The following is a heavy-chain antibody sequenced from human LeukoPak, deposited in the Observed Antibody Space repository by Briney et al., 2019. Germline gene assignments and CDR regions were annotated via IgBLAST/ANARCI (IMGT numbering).Heavy chain of an antibody. CDR3: ARVLCPGSSGCLFDY. D-gene: IGHD6-19*01. CDR1: GFTFSSYG. CDR2: IVPSGGTT. V-gene: IGHV3-23*01. Sequence: GGSLRLSCAASGFTFSSYGMNWVRQAPGKGLEWVSGIVPSGGTTYYADSVKGRFTVSRDNSKNTLYLQMNSLRADDTAVYYCARVLCPGSSGCLFDYWGQGTLVTVSS. J-gene: IGHJ4*02.